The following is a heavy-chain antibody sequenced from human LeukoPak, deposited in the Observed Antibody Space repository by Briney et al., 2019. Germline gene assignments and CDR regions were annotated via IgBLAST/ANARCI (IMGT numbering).Heavy chain of an antibody. CDR2: IHTGGDT. Sequence: GGSLRLSCAASGLAVSNNYMTWVRQAPGKGLEWVSVIHTGGDTYYPDSVQGRFTISRDSSKNTLHLQMNSLRSEDTAVYYCARAYRIHLRSGGFQHWGQGTLVTVSS. D-gene: IGHD2/OR15-2a*01. CDR3: ARAYRIHLRSGGFQH. V-gene: IGHV3-53*05. J-gene: IGHJ1*01. CDR1: GLAVSNNY.